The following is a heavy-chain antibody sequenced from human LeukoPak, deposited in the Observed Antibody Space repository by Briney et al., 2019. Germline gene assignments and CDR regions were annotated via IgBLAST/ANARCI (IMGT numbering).Heavy chain of an antibody. CDR1: GFTCSTCA. J-gene: IGHJ4*02. V-gene: IGHV3-23*01. CDR2: IFPSGGEI. Sequence: PGGSLRLSCAASGFTCSTCAMIWVRQPPGKGLEWVSSIFPSGGEIHYADSVRGRFTISRDNSKSTLSLQMNSLRAEDTAIYYCATYRQVLLPFESWGQGTLVTVSS. CDR3: ATYRQVLLPFES. D-gene: IGHD2-8*02.